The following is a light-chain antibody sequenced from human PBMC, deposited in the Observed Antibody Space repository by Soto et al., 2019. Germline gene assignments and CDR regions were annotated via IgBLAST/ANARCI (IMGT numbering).Light chain of an antibody. CDR1: QSVSNN. CDR3: QQYADWPRT. J-gene: IGKJ1*01. CDR2: GAS. V-gene: IGKV3-15*01. Sequence: EIVMTQSPATLSVSPGERATLSCRASQSVSNNLVWYQQKPGQAPRLLIYGASTRATGIPARFSGSGSGTEFTLTISSLQSEDFVVYYCQQYADWPRTFGQGTKVEIK.